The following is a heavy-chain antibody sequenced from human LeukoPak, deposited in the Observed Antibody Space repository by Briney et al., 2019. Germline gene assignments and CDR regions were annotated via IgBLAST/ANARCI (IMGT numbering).Heavy chain of an antibody. J-gene: IGHJ4*02. Sequence: SETLSLTCAVYRGSLNSYFWSWIRQVPGKGLEWIAELSQSGGTHYNPSLRSRVTISVDTSKNQFSLNLASVTAADTAIYYCARVAGGVFDIWDQGALVTVSS. CDR2: LSQSGGT. CDR3: ARVAGGVFDI. CDR1: RGSLNSYF. D-gene: IGHD6-19*01. V-gene: IGHV4-34*01.